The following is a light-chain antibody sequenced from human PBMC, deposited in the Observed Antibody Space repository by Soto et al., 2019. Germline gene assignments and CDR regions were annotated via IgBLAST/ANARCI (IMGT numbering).Light chain of an antibody. CDR3: QQYHSYPLT. Sequence: DIQISQSPSTLSASVGDRVTITCRASQSISSWLAWYQQKPGKAPKLLIYDASSLESGVPSRFSGSGSGTEFTLTITNLQPDDFATYYCQQYHSYPLTFGPGSKVDVK. CDR2: DAS. V-gene: IGKV1-5*01. J-gene: IGKJ3*01. CDR1: QSISSW.